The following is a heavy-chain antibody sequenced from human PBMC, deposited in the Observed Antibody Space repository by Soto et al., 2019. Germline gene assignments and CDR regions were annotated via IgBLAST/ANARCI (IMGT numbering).Heavy chain of an antibody. CDR2: INPNSGGT. Sequence: ASVKVSCKASGYTFTGYYMHWVRQAPGQGLEWMGWINPNSGGTNYAQKFRGWVTMTRDTSISTAYMELSRLRSDDTAVYYCAKEGTSGLYYFDYWGQGTLVTVSS. J-gene: IGHJ4*02. D-gene: IGHD6-19*01. CDR1: GYTFTGYY. CDR3: AKEGTSGLYYFDY. V-gene: IGHV1-2*04.